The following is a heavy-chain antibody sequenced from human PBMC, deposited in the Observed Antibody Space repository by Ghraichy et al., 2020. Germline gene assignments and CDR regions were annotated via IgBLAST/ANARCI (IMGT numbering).Heavy chain of an antibody. V-gene: IGHV4-59*08. J-gene: IGHJ4*02. CDR3: ARHALSTSGGRDYDY. Sequence: SQTLSLTCTVSGRPISGYSWSWIRQTPGKGLEWIGYIHYSGSTNYNPSFWGRVAMSVDTSRNHFSLHLNSVTAADTAVYFCARHALSTSGGRDYDYWGQGTLVTVSS. D-gene: IGHD1-1*01. CDR1: GRPISGYS. CDR2: IHYSGST.